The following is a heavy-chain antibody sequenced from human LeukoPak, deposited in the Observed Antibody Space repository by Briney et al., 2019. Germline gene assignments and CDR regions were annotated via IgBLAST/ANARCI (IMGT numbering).Heavy chain of an antibody. CDR3: ARGCITIFGVVTHYWYFDL. CDR2: IYTSGST. CDR1: GGSISSGSYY. D-gene: IGHD3-3*01. V-gene: IGHV4-61*02. J-gene: IGHJ2*01. Sequence: SETLSLTCTVSGGSISSGSYYWSWIRQPAGKGLEWIGRIYTSGSTNYNPSLKSRVTISVDTSKNQFSLKLSSVTAADTAVYYCARGCITIFGVVTHYWYFDLWGRGTLVTDSS.